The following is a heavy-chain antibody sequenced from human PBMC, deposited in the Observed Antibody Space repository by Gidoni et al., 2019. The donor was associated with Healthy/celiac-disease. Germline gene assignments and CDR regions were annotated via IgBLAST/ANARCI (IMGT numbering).Heavy chain of an antibody. D-gene: IGHD7-27*01. Sequence: QVQLQASGPGLVKPSETLSLTCTVPGGSISSYYWRWIRQPPGKGLEWIGYIYYSGSTNYNPSLKSRVTISVDTSKNQFSLKLSSVTAADTAVYYCAGHGEGWTTQNFDYWGQGTLVTVSS. CDR1: GGSISSYY. J-gene: IGHJ4*02. CDR2: IYYSGST. CDR3: AGHGEGWTTQNFDY. V-gene: IGHV4-59*08.